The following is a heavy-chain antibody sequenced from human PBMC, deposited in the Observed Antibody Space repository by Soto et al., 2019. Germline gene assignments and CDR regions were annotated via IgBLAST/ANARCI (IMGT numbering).Heavy chain of an antibody. CDR3: AKEVGSGTGFDP. CDR1: GFTFSSYA. Sequence: EVQLLESGGCLVQPGGSLRLSCAASGFTFSSYAMSWVRQAPGKGLEWVSAISGSCGSTYYEDPVKGRFTISRDNSKNTQYLQMNSLRADDTAVYYCAKEVGSGTGFDPWGQGTLVTVSS. J-gene: IGHJ5*01. CDR2: ISGSCGST. V-gene: IGHV3-23*01. D-gene: IGHD3-10*01.